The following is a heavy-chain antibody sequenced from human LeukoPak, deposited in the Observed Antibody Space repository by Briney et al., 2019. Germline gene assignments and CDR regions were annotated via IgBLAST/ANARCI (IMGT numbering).Heavy chain of an antibody. CDR1: GGTFSSYA. J-gene: IGHJ5*02. Sequence: SVKVSCKASGGTFSSYAISWVRQAPGQGLEWMGGIIPIFGTANYAQKFQGRVTMTRNTSISTAYMELSSLRSEDTAVYYCARLRGWGTMIVVAPFDPWGQGTLVTVSS. CDR2: IIPIFGTA. D-gene: IGHD3-22*01. CDR3: ARLRGWGTMIVVAPFDP. V-gene: IGHV1-69*05.